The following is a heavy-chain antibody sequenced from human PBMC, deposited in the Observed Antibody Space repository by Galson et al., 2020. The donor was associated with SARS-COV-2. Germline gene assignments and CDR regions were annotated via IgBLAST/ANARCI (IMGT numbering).Heavy chain of an antibody. V-gene: IGHV2-70*01. CDR1: GFSLSTSGMC. CDR3: ERTYYDILTGYYQFDY. J-gene: IGHJ4*02. Sequence: SGPTLVKPTQTLTLTCTFSGFSLSTSGMCVSWIRQPPGKALEWLALIDWDDDKYYSTSLKTRLTISKDTSKNQVVLTMTNMDPVDTATYYCERTYYDILTGYYQFDYWGQGTLVTVSS. CDR2: IDWDDDK. D-gene: IGHD3-9*01.